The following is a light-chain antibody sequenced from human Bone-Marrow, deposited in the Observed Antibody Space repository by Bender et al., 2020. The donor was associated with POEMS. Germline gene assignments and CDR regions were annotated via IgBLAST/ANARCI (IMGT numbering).Light chain of an antibody. CDR2: DVD. CDR3: CSHTTFSTWV. V-gene: IGLV2-23*02. Sequence: QSALTQPASVSGSPVQSIIISCTGTSSDVEMYNLVSWYQQHPGKAPKLMIYDVDKRPSGASSRFSGSKSGNTASLTISGLQSDDEGDYYCCSHTTFSTWVFGGGTKLTVL. J-gene: IGLJ3*02. CDR1: SSDVEMYNL.